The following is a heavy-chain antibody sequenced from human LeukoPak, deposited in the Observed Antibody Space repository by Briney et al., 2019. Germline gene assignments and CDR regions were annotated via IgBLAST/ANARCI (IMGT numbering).Heavy chain of an antibody. J-gene: IGHJ3*02. CDR2: INSDGGST. CDR1: GFTFSSYW. CDR3: ASGWDYGDSNNAFDI. Sequence: GGSLRLSCAASGFTFSSYWMHWVRQAPGKGLVWVSRINSDGGSTSYADSVKGRFTISRDNAKNTLYLQMNSLRAEDTAVYYCASGWDYGDSNNAFDIWGQGTMVTVSS. V-gene: IGHV3-74*01. D-gene: IGHD4-17*01.